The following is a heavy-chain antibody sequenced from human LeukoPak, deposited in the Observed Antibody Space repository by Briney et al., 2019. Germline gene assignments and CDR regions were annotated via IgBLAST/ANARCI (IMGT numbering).Heavy chain of an antibody. CDR1: GGSISSYY. CDR2: IYYSGST. V-gene: IGHV4-59*01. Sequence: SETLSLTCTVSGGSISSYYWSWIRQPPGKGLEWIGYIYYSGSTNCNPSLKSRVTISVDTSKNQFSLKLSSVTAADTAVYYCARRRAGYDYGDYGFDYWGQGTLVTVSS. J-gene: IGHJ4*02. CDR3: ARRRAGYDYGDYGFDY. D-gene: IGHD4-17*01.